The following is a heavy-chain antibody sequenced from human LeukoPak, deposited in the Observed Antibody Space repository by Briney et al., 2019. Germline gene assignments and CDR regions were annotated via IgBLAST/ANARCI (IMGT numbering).Heavy chain of an antibody. CDR2: ISAYNGNT. CDR3: ASQSPMIVVAPDAFDI. Sequence: GASVKVSCKASGYTFTSYGISWVRQAPGQGLEWMGWISAYNGNTNYAQKLQARVTMTTDTSTSTAYMELRSLRSDDTAVYYCASQSPMIVVAPDAFDIWGQGTMVTVSS. V-gene: IGHV1-18*01. D-gene: IGHD3-22*01. J-gene: IGHJ3*02. CDR1: GYTFTSYG.